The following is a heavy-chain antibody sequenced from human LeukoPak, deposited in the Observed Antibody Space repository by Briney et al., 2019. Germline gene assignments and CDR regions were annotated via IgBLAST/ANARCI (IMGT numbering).Heavy chain of an antibody. Sequence: GGSLRLSCAASGFTFSSYGMHWVRQAPGKGLEWVAFIRYDGSNKYYADSVKGRFTISRDNSKNTLYLQTNSLRAEDTAVYYCAERYRQRDYYDSSLDYWGQGTLVTVSS. CDR3: AERYRQRDYYDSSLDY. CDR2: IRYDGSNK. V-gene: IGHV3-30*02. CDR1: GFTFSSYG. J-gene: IGHJ4*02. D-gene: IGHD3-22*01.